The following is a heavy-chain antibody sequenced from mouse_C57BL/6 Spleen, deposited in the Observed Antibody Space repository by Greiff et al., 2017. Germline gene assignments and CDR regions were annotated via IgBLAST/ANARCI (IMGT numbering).Heavy chain of an antibody. CDR1: GYTFTDYE. J-gene: IGHJ4*01. CDR2: IDPETGGT. D-gene: IGHD2-3*01. CDR3: TRLDGYPYAMDY. Sequence: VQVVESGAELVRPGASVTLSCKASGYTFTDYEMHWVKQTPVHGLEWIGAIDPETGGTAYNQKFKGKAILTADKSSSTAYMELRSLTSEDSAVYYCTRLDGYPYAMDYWGQGTSVTVSS. V-gene: IGHV1-15*01.